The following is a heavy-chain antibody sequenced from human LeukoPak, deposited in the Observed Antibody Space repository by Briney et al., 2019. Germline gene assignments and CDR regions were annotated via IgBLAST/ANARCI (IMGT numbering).Heavy chain of an antibody. Sequence: PGGSLRLSCAASGFIFSSYSMVWVRQAPGEGLEWVSYISSSSSATYYADSVKGRFTISRDNARNSLYLQMNSLRAEDTAVYYCARLWFGELTWGQGTLVTVSS. J-gene: IGHJ5*02. V-gene: IGHV3-48*01. CDR3: ARLWFGELT. CDR2: ISSSSSAT. CDR1: GFIFSSYS. D-gene: IGHD3-10*01.